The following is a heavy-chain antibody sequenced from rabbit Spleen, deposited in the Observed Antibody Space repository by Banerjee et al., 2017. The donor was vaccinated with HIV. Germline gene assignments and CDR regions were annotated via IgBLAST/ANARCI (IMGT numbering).Heavy chain of an antibody. J-gene: IGHJ4*01. CDR2: IDPVFGST. CDR1: GFTLSSYY. CDR3: ARGSATMTMVITGYYLNL. D-gene: IGHD2-1*01. V-gene: IGHV1S7*01. Sequence: QLEESGGDLVKPGGSLKLSCKASGFTLSSYYMNWVRQAPGKGLEWIGYIDPVFGSTYYANWVNGRFTISSHNAQNTLYLQLNSLTAADTATYFCARGSATMTMVITGYYLNLWGPGTLVTVS.